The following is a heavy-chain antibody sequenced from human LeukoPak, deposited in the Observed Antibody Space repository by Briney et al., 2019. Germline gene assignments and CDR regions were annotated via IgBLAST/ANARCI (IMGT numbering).Heavy chain of an antibody. D-gene: IGHD4-11*01. CDR3: ARGGLQAPGWFDP. V-gene: IGHV1-69*04. CDR1: GGTFSSYA. CDR2: IIPIFGIA. J-gene: IGHJ5*02. Sequence: ASVKVSCKASGGTFSSYAISWVRQAPGQGLEWMGRIIPIFGIANYALKFQGRVTITADKSTSTAYMELSSLRSEDTAVYYCARGGLQAPGWFDPWGQGTLVTVSS.